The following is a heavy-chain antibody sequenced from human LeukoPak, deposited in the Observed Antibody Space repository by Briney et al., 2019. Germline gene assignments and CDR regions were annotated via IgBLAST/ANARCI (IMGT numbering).Heavy chain of an antibody. V-gene: IGHV3-53*04. Sequence: GGSLRLSSAASGFTVSSNYMSWVRQAPGKGLEWVSVIYSGGSTYYANSVKGRFTISRHNSKNTLYLQMISLRAEDTAVYYCARGRDYVWGSYRYSGWFDPWGQGTLVTVSS. CDR1: GFTVSSNY. CDR3: ARGRDYVWGSYRYSGWFDP. D-gene: IGHD3-16*02. J-gene: IGHJ5*02. CDR2: IYSGGST.